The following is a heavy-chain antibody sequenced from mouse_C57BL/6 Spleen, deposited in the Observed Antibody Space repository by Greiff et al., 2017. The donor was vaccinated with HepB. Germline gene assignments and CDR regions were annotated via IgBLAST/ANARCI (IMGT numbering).Heavy chain of an antibody. CDR1: GYSITSGYY. J-gene: IGHJ1*03. D-gene: IGHD2-3*01. V-gene: IGHV3-6*01. CDR3: ARVRIYDGYWYFDV. Sequence: VQLQQSGPGLVKPSQSLSLTCSVTGYSITSGYYWNWIRQFPGNKLEWMGYISYDGSNNYNPSLKNRISITRDTSKNQFFLKLNSVTTEDTATYYCARVRIYDGYWYFDVWGTGTTVTVSS. CDR2: ISYDGSN.